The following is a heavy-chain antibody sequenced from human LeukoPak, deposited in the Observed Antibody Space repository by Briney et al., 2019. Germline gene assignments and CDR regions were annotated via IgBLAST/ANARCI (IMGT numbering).Heavy chain of an antibody. D-gene: IGHD1/OR15-1a*01. J-gene: IGHJ4*02. CDR2: INHSGST. V-gene: IGHV4-34*01. CDR3: ARGRGGYDTGTLWNY. CDR1: GGSFSGYY. Sequence: SETLSLTCTVYGGSFSGYYWSWIRQPPGKGLEWVGEINHSGSTNYNPSLKSRVTISLDTSKNQLSLKLSSVTAADTAVYYCARGRGGYDTGTLWNYWGQGTLVTVSS.